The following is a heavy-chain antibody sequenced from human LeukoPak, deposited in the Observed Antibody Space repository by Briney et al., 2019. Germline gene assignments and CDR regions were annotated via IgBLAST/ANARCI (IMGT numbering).Heavy chain of an antibody. D-gene: IGHD6-6*01. J-gene: IGHJ4*02. CDR2: ISSYGGGT. CDR3: ARISRSHDYDN. Sequence: PGGSLRLSCAASGFNLSSYSMHWVRQAPGKGLEYVSAISSYGGGTYYANSVKDRFTISRDNSKNTVYLQMGSLRTEDMAVYYCARISRSHDYDNSGQG. CDR1: GFNLSSYS. V-gene: IGHV3-64*01.